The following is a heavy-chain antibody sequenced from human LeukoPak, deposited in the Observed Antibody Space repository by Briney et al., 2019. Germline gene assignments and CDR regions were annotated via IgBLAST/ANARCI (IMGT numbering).Heavy chain of an antibody. V-gene: IGHV3-9*01. CDR2: HIWNSGSI. J-gene: IGHJ4*02. CDR1: GFTFDDYA. CDR3: AKGPMIAGDYFDY. D-gene: IGHD3-22*01. Sequence: QSGGSLRLSCAASGFTFDDYAMHCARHAPGKGLEWVSGHIWNSGSICDADSVKGRFTISRDNAKNSLYLQMNSLRGEDTALYYCAKGPMIAGDYFDYWGQGTLVTVSS.